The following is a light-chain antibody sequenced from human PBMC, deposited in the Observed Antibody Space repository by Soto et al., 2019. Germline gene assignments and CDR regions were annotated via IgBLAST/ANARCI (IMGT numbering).Light chain of an antibody. V-gene: IGKV3-20*01. J-gene: IGKJ1*01. CDR2: DAS. CDR3: QQYGRT. CDR1: QTITTRY. Sequence: EIVLTQSPGTLSFSPGERATLSCRASQTITTRYLAWYQQKPGQAPRLLIYDASSRATGVPDRFSGSGSGTDFTLTISRLEPEDFAVYYCQQYGRTFGQGTKVDIK.